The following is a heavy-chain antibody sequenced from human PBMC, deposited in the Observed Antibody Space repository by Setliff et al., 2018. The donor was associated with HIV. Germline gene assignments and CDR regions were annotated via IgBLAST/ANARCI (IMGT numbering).Heavy chain of an antibody. D-gene: IGHD5-18*01. CDR3: AAWGPRYSYAPYFFDS. V-gene: IGHV4-61*09. CDR1: GGSINSDSYNYY. CDR2: MYSSGPT. J-gene: IGHJ4*02. Sequence: SETLSLTCTVSGGSINSDSYNYYWSWIRQPAGRGLEWIGHMYSSGPTSYNPSLKSRVTISLDTSKNQFSLNLRSVTAADTAVYYCAAWGPRYSYAPYFFDSWGQGTLVTVSS.